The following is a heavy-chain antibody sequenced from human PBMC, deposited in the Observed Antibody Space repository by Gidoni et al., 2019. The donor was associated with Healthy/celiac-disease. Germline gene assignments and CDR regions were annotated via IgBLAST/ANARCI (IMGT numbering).Heavy chain of an antibody. CDR2: IYYSGST. Sequence: QLQLQESGPGLVKPSETLSLTCTVSGGSISSSSYYWGWIRQPPGKGLEWIGSIYYSGSTYYNPSLKSRVTISVDTSKNQFSLKLSSVTAADTAVYYCARQTTLGVVVVAAPFYFDYWGQGTLVTVSS. J-gene: IGHJ4*02. D-gene: IGHD2-15*01. CDR1: GGSISSSSYY. CDR3: ARQTTLGVVVVAAPFYFDY. V-gene: IGHV4-39*01.